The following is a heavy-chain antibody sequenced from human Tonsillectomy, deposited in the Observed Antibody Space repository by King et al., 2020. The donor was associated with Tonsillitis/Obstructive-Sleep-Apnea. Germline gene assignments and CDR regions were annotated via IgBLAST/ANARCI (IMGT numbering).Heavy chain of an antibody. D-gene: IGHD3-10*01. Sequence: VQLVESGGGLVQPGGSLRLSCEASGLTFGSHAMSWVRQAPGKGLEWVSGISGSGDSTYYADSVKGRFTISRAKSKNRLFLQMNSLRAEDTAVYYCASTPYGSGTYYYFAYWGQGTLVTVSS. CDR1: GLTFGSHA. CDR2: ISGSGDST. CDR3: ASTPYGSGTYYYFAY. V-gene: IGHV3-23*04. J-gene: IGHJ4*02.